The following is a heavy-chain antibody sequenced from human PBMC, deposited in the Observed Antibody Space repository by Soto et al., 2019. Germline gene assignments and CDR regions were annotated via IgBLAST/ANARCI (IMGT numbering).Heavy chain of an antibody. V-gene: IGHV4-30-4*01. CDR1: GGSISSGDYY. J-gene: IGHJ4*02. CDR3: ARSRYSGSYFFDY. Sequence: TLSLTCTVSGGSISSGDYYWSWIRQPPGKGLEWIAYIHNSVSTHYNPSLKSRVTISVDTSKNQFSLKLSSVTAADTAVYYCARSRYSGSYFFDYWGQGILVTVSS. CDR2: IHNSVST. D-gene: IGHD1-26*01.